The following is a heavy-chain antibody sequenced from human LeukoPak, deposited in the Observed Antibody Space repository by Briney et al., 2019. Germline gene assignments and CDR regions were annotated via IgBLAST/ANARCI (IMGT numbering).Heavy chain of an antibody. CDR3: ARVIAAVDYYYYYMDV. CDR1: GGSISSGDYY. D-gene: IGHD6-13*01. J-gene: IGHJ6*03. CDR2: IYYSGST. Sequence: TLSLTCTVSGGSISSGDYYWSWIRQPPGKGLEWIGYIYYSGSTNYNPSLKSRVTISVDTSKNQFSLKLSSVTAADTAVYYCARVIAAVDYYYYYMDVWGKGTTVTVSS. V-gene: IGHV4-61*08.